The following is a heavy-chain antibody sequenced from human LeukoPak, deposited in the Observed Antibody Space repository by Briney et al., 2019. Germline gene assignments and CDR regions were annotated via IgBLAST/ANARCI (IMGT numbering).Heavy chain of an antibody. J-gene: IGHJ4*02. CDR1: GLTFSSHW. D-gene: IGHD6-25*01. CDR3: ARGSGIITGIDE. V-gene: IGHV3-74*01. Sequence: GGSLRLSCAASGLTFSSHWMHWVRQAPGKGLVWVSRIKDDGSHTNYADSVKGRFTISRDNAKNTLSLQMNSLRAEDTAVYYCARGSGIITGIDEWGQGTLVTVSS. CDR2: IKDDGSHT.